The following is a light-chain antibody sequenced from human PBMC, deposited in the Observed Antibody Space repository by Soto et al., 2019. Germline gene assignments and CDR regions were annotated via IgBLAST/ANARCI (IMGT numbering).Light chain of an antibody. CDR2: GAS. Sequence: EIVLTQSPGTLSLSPGERATLSCRASQSVSSTYLAWYQQKPGQAPRLLIYGASSRATGIPDRFSGSGSGTDFTITISRLEPEDVAVYYCQQYDNSLYTFGQGTKLEIK. J-gene: IGKJ2*01. CDR3: QQYDNSLYT. CDR1: QSVSSTY. V-gene: IGKV3-20*01.